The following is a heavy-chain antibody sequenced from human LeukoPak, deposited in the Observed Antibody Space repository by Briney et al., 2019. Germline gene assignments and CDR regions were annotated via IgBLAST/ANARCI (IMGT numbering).Heavy chain of an antibody. CDR1: GGSFSGYY. CDR3: VRRVTTLDY. CDR2: INHSGST. Sequence: SETLSLTCAVYGGSFSGYYWSWIRQPPGKGLEWIGEINHSGSTNYNPSLKSRVTISVDTSKNQFPLKLSSVTAADTAVYYCVRRVTTLDYWGQGTLVTVSS. J-gene: IGHJ4*02. V-gene: IGHV4-34*01. D-gene: IGHD4-17*01.